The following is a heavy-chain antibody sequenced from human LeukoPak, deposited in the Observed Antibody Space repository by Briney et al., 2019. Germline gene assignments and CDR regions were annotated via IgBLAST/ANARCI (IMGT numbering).Heavy chain of an antibody. J-gene: IGHJ4*02. Sequence: PSETLSLTCTVSGDSISSGGYHWNWIRQRPGKGLEWIGYIYDSGSTYYSPSLKSRVTISLDTSKNQFSLKLTSVTAADTAVYYCARGAGWWGYWGQGTLVTVSS. CDR1: GDSISSGGYH. V-gene: IGHV4-61*08. CDR3: ARGAGWWGY. D-gene: IGHD2-15*01. CDR2: IYDSGST.